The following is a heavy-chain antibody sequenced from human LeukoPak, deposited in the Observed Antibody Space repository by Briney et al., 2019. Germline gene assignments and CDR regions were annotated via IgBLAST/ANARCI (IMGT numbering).Heavy chain of an antibody. CDR1: GVPFSGYY. CDR3: ARGILLRFGAINWYDP. D-gene: IGHD3-10*01. Sequence: AETLSLTCAVYGVPFSGYYWSWIRQSPGKGLEWIGEINHRGSTNYSPSLKRRVTISVHTSKNQYSLKLSNVTAAGTAVCYCARGILLRFGAINWYDPWGQGTLVTVSS. V-gene: IGHV4-34*01. J-gene: IGHJ5*02. CDR2: INHRGST.